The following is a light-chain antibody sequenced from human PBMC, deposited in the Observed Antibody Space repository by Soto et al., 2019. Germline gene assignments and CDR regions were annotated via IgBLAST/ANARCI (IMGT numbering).Light chain of an antibody. V-gene: IGLV1-51*02. CDR1: SSNIGNNY. CDR2: ESN. J-gene: IGLJ2*01. Sequence: QSVLTQPPSMSVAPGQKVTISCSGSSSNIGNNYVSWYQQLPGTAPKLLIYESNKRPSGIPDRFSGSKSGTSATLGITGLQTGDEADYFCGTWDSSLSAGVFGGGTQLTVL. CDR3: GTWDSSLSAGV.